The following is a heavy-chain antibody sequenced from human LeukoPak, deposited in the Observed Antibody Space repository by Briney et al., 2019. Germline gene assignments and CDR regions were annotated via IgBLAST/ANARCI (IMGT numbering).Heavy chain of an antibody. V-gene: IGHV1-18*01. Sequence: GASVKVSCKASGYTFTSYDINWVRQATGQGLEWMGWISAYNGNTNYAQKLQGRVTMTTDTSTSTAYMELRSLRSDDTAVYYCARGRSRYSYGYFDYWGQGTLVTVSS. CDR1: GYTFTSYD. D-gene: IGHD5-18*01. CDR3: ARGRSRYSYGYFDY. CDR2: ISAYNGNT. J-gene: IGHJ4*02.